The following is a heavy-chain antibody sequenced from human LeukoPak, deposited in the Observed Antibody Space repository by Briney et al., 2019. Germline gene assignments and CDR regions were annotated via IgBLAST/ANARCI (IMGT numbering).Heavy chain of an antibody. Sequence: PSETLSLTCAVSGYSISSGYYWGWIRQPPGKGLEWIGSIYHSGSTYYNPSLKSRVTISVDTSKNQFSLKLSSVTAADTAAYYCARDIRGSCFDYWGQGTLVTVSS. V-gene: IGHV4-38-2*02. D-gene: IGHD2-15*01. CDR2: IYHSGST. CDR1: GYSISSGYY. J-gene: IGHJ4*02. CDR3: ARDIRGSCFDY.